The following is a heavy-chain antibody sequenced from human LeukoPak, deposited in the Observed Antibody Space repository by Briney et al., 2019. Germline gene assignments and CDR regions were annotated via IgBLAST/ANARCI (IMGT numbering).Heavy chain of an antibody. CDR1: GGSISSDLYY. J-gene: IGHJ5*02. CDR3: ARGDLKSDWFDP. V-gene: IGHV4-61*02. Sequence: SSQTLSLTCTVSGGSISSDLYYWNWIRQPAGKGLEWIGRFYNSGRTNFNPSLKSRVTISADTSKNQFSLKLRSVTAADTAVYYCARGDLKSDWFDPWSQGTLVIVST. CDR2: FYNSGRT. D-gene: IGHD3-3*01.